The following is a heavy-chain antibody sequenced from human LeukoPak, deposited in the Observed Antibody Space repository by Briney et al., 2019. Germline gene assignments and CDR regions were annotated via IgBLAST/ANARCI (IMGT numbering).Heavy chain of an antibody. J-gene: IGHJ6*02. D-gene: IGHD3-9*01. CDR1: GGSISSYY. CDR2: IYYSGST. CDR3: ARDAKILTGYYQTYYGMDV. V-gene: IGHV4-59*01. Sequence: PPETLSLTCTVSGGSISSYYWSWIRQPPGKGLEWIGYIYYSGSTNNNPSLKSRVTISVDTSKNQFSLKLSSVTAADTAVYYCARDAKILTGYYQTYYGMDVWGQGTTVTVSS.